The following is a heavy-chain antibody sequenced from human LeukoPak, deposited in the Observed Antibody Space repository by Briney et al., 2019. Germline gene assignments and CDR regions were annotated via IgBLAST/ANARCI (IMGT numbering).Heavy chain of an antibody. CDR1: GFTFSSYW. J-gene: IGHJ6*03. CDR3: AKDSDYYYYMDV. Sequence: GGSLRLSCAASGFTFSSYWMSWVRQATGKGLEWVSTVSGSGGSTYYADSVKGRFTISRDNSKNTLYLQMNSLRAEDTAVYYCAKDSDYYYYMDVWGTGTTVTVSS. CDR2: VSGSGGST. V-gene: IGHV3-23*01.